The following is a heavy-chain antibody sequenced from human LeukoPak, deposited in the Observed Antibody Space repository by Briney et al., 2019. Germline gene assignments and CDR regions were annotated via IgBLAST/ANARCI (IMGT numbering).Heavy chain of an antibody. CDR1: GGSISSSSYY. D-gene: IGHD4/OR15-4a*01. J-gene: IGHJ4*02. CDR3: ARRDYLSQIDY. CDR2: LYYRGST. Sequence: SETLSLTCTVSGGSISSSSYYWGWIRQPPGKGLEWIGSLYYRGSTYYNPSLKSRVTISVDSSKNQFSLKLSSVTAADTAVYYCARRDYLSQIDYWGQGTLVTVSS. V-gene: IGHV4-39*01.